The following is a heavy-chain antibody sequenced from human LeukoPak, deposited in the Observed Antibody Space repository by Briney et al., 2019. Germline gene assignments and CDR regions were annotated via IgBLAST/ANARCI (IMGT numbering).Heavy chain of an antibody. J-gene: IGHJ3*01. D-gene: IGHD2-2*01. Sequence: SETLSLTCTVSGGSISSGSYYWSWIQQPAGKGLEWIGRIYTSGSTNYNPSLKSRVTISVDTSKNQFSLKLSSVTAADTAVYYCARVRGSTSWLWGQGTMVTVSS. CDR2: IYTSGST. CDR1: GGSISSGSYY. V-gene: IGHV4-61*02. CDR3: ARVRGSTSWL.